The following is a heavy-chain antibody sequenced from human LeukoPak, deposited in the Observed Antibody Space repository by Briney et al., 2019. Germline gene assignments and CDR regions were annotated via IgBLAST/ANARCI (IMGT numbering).Heavy chain of an antibody. CDR2: ISGSGGST. D-gene: IGHD2-21*02. J-gene: IGHJ4*02. V-gene: IGHV3-23*01. Sequence: PGGSLRLSCAASGFTFSSYAMSWVRQAPGKGLEWVSAISGSGGSTYYADSVKGRFTISRDNSKNTLYLQMNSLRAEDTAVYYCAKAGGIVVVTASDYWGQGTLVTVSS. CDR1: GFTFSSYA. CDR3: AKAGGIVVVTASDY.